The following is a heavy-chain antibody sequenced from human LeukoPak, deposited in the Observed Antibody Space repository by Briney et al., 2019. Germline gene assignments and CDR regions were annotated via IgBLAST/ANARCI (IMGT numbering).Heavy chain of an antibody. J-gene: IGHJ6*03. CDR1: GYTFTGYY. V-gene: IGHV1-2*02. Sequence: GASVNVSCKASGYTFTGYYMHWVRQAPGQGLEWMGWINPNSGGTNYAQKFQGRVTMTRDTSISTAYMELSRLRSDDTAVYYCAREYGHLINYYYYMDVWGKGTTVTVSS. CDR3: AREYGHLINYYYYMDV. CDR2: INPNSGGT. D-gene: IGHD4-17*01.